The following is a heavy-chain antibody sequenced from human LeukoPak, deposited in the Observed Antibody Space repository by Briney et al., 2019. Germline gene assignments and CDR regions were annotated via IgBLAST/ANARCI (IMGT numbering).Heavy chain of an antibody. D-gene: IGHD3-22*01. CDR2: INPNSGGT. CDR1: GYTFTGYY. V-gene: IGHV1-2*02. J-gene: IGHJ5*02. CDR3: ARRRDYYDSSGYYTRKNWFDP. Sequence: ASVKVSCKASGYTFTGYYMHWVRQAPGQGPEWMGWINPNSGGTNYAQKFQGRVTMTRDTSISTAYMELSRLRSDDTAVYYCARRRDYYDSSGYYTRKNWFDPWGQGTLVTVSS.